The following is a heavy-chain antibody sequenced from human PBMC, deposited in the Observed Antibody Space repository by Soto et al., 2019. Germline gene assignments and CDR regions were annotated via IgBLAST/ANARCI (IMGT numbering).Heavy chain of an antibody. CDR3: ARGRVPKYYYYYMDV. CDR2: MNPNSGNT. CDR1: GYTFTSYD. V-gene: IGHV1-8*01. J-gene: IGHJ6*03. Sequence: ASVKVSCKASGYTFTSYDINWVRQATGQGLEWMGWMNPNSGNTGYAQKFQGRVTMTRNTSISTAYMELSSLRSEDTAVYYCARGRVPKYYYYYMDVWGKGTTVTVSS. D-gene: IGHD2-2*01.